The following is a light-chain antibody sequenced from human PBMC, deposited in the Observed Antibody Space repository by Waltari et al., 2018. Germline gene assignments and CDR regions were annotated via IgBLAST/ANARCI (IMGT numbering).Light chain of an antibody. Sequence: SYELTQAHSVSVSPGQTATITCSGDKLENKLTSWYQQKPGQSPVLVLYQDTKRPSGISERFSGSNSGDTATLTITGTQTTDEADYYCQAWDIKNVIFGGGTKLTVL. J-gene: IGLJ2*01. V-gene: IGLV3-1*01. CDR2: QDT. CDR1: KLENKL. CDR3: QAWDIKNVI.